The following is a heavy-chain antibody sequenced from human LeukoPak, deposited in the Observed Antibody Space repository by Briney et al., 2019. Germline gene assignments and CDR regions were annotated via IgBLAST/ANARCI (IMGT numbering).Heavy chain of an antibody. J-gene: IGHJ4*02. CDR2: IASDGGAK. CDR3: AREATWGQWYFDH. V-gene: IGHV3-30*03. CDR1: GFSFSNHG. Sequence: GGSLRFSCVASGFSFSNHGMHWVRQAPGKGLEWVSVIASDGGAKFYADSVKGRFTLSRDNPKNMFFLQMNLLTVEDTAIYYCAREATWGQWYFDHWGQGTPVTVSS. D-gene: IGHD6-19*01.